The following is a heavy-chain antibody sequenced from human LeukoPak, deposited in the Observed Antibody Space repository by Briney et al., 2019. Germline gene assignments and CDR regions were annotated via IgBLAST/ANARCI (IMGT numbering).Heavy chain of an antibody. J-gene: IGHJ4*02. Sequence: GASVKVSCKASGYTFTSYGISWVRQAPGQGLEWMGWISVYNDNTNYAQKVQGRVTMTTDTSTSTAYMELRSLRSDDTAVYFCARRQGGTYKFDFWGQGILVTVSS. CDR1: GYTFTSYG. CDR2: ISVYNDNT. CDR3: ARRQGGTYKFDF. D-gene: IGHD1-26*01. V-gene: IGHV1-18*01.